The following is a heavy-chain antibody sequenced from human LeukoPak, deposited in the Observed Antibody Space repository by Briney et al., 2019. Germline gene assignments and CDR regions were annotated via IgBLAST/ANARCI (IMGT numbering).Heavy chain of an antibody. D-gene: IGHD3-22*01. CDR2: ISSSGSTI. Sequence: GGSLRLSCAASGFTFSSYEMNWVCQAPGKGLEWVSYISSSGSTIYYADSVKGRFTISRDNAKNSLYLQMNSLRAEDTAVYYCAKWTYYDSSGYYLEYFDYWGQGTLVTVSS. CDR1: GFTFSSYE. J-gene: IGHJ4*02. CDR3: AKWTYYDSSGYYLEYFDY. V-gene: IGHV3-48*03.